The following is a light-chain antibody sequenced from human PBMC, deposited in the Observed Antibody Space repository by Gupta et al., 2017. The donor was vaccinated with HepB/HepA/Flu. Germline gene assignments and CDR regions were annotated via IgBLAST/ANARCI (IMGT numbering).Light chain of an antibody. V-gene: IGKV3-11*01. J-gene: IGKJ1*01. Sequence: ESVLTQSPATLSLSPGERATLSCSASQSVGRYLAWYQQKPGQAPRLLIYDASIRAAGIPARFSGSGSGTDFTLTISSLEPEDVAVYYCQQRTNWTFGQGTKVEIK. CDR3: QQRTNWT. CDR1: QSVGRY. CDR2: DAS.